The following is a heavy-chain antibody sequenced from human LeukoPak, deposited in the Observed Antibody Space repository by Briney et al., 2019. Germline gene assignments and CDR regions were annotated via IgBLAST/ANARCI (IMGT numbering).Heavy chain of an antibody. CDR3: ARSVVDYYGSPNWFDP. J-gene: IGHJ5*02. CDR1: GGSPNTAEYH. V-gene: IGHV4-30-4*01. D-gene: IGHD3-10*01. CDR2: IYFNGKT. Sequence: PSETLSLTCTVSGGSPNTAEYHWSWIRQSPGKGLEWIGNIYFNGKTDYNPSLKSRVTISLQMSKNQFSLKLRSVTVADTAMYYCARSVVDYYGSPNWFDPWGQGALVTVSS.